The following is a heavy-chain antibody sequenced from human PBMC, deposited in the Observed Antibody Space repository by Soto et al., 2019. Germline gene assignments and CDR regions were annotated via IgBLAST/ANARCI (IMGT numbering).Heavy chain of an antibody. CDR1: GFSLSNARMG. J-gene: IGHJ4*02. CDR3: ARIPGGIAVAGTAPNFDY. V-gene: IGHV2-26*01. Sequence: QVTLKESGPVLVKPTETLTLTCTASGFSLSNARMGVSWIRQPPGKALEWLAHIFSNDEKSYSTSLKSRLTISKDTSKSQVVLTMTNMDPVDTATYSCARIPGGIAVAGTAPNFDYWGQGTLVTVSS. D-gene: IGHD6-19*01. CDR2: IFSNDEK.